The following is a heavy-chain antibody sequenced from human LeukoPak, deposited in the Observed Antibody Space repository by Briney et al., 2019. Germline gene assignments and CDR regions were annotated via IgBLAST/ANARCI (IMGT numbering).Heavy chain of an antibody. Sequence: GKSLRLSCAASGFTFSGYPIHWVRQAPGKGLEWVSSISGSSTRTYYADSVKGRFTVSRDNPKNTLYLQMNSLRAEDTAVYYCAKQRDYYDSSGYYRGYYFDYWGQGTLVTVSS. CDR3: AKQRDYYDSSGYYRGYYFDY. CDR2: ISGSSTRT. D-gene: IGHD3-22*01. J-gene: IGHJ4*02. V-gene: IGHV3-23*01. CDR1: GFTFSGYP.